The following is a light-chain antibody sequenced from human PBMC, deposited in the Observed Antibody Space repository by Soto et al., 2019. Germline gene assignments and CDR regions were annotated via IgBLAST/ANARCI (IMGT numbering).Light chain of an antibody. V-gene: IGKV3-20*01. CDR1: QSVTKNY. Sequence: DIELTQSPGTLSLSPRERATLSSRASQSVTKNYVAWYQQKPGQAPRLLSDWASNRATGIPDMFSGSGSGTDFTLTISRLEPEDFAVYYCQQSGSSPWTFGQGTKVDIK. CDR3: QQSGSSPWT. J-gene: IGKJ1*01. CDR2: WAS.